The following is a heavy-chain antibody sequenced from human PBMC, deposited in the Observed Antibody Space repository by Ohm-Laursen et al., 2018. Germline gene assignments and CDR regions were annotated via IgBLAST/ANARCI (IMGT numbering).Heavy chain of an antibody. J-gene: IGHJ1*01. Sequence: GASVKVSCKASGYTFTGYYMYWVRQAPGQGLKWMGWINPNSGGTKYAQKFQGRVTMTRDTSISTAYMELSRLTSDDTAVYYCATSVKIAATGTIYFRHWGQGTLVTVSS. CDR3: ATSVKIAATGTIYFRH. V-gene: IGHV1-2*02. CDR1: GYTFTGYY. D-gene: IGHD6-13*01. CDR2: INPNSGGT.